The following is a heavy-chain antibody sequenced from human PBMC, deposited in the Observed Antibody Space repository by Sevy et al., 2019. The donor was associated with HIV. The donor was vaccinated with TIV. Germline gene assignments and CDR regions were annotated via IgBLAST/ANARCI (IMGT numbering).Heavy chain of an antibody. J-gene: IGHJ4*02. CDR1: GYTFTAYY. Sequence: ASVKVSCKAPGYTFTAYYIHWVRQAPGQGLEWMGWINPNSGGTYFAKKFQDSVTLTTDTSVNTAYMELRSLGFDDTAVYYCARMGDYYDSSGYYPLKFWGQGTLVTVSS. V-gene: IGHV1-2*02. D-gene: IGHD3-22*01. CDR3: ARMGDYYDSSGYYPLKF. CDR2: INPNSGGT.